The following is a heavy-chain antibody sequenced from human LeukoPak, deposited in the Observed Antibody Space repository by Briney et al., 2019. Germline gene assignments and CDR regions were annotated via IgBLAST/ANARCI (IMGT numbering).Heavy chain of an antibody. CDR1: GFTFSSYA. CDR3: ARDSNLDY. J-gene: IGHJ4*02. V-gene: IGHV3-30-3*01. D-gene: IGHD4-11*01. Sequence: GGSLRLSCAASGFTFSSYAMHWVRQAPGKGLEWVAVISYDGSNKYYADSVKGRFTISRDNSKNTLYLQMNSPRAEDTAVYYCARDSNLDYWGQGTLVTVSS. CDR2: ISYDGSNK.